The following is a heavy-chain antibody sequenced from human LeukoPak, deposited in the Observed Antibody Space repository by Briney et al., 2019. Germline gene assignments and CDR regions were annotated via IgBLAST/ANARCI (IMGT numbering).Heavy chain of an antibody. J-gene: IGHJ4*02. CDR2: IKQDGSEK. V-gene: IGHV3-7*01. D-gene: IGHD4-17*01. CDR1: GFTFSSYW. Sequence: QAGGSLRLSCAASGFTFSSYWMSWVRQAPGKGLEWVANIKQDGSEKYYVDSVKGRFTISRDNAKNSLYLQMNSLRAEDTAVYYCARDYGDYGEPWGYWGQGTLVTVSS. CDR3: ARDYGDYGEPWGY.